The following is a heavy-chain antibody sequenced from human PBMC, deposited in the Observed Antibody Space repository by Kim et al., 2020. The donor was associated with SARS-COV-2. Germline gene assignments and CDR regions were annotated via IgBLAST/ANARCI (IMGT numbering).Heavy chain of an antibody. CDR2: IGRSASRT. Sequence: GGSLRLSCAVSGFTFSDYAMSWVRQAPGKGPEWIAYIGRSASRTYYADSVQGRFTISRDGAKNSIYLQMNSLRVEDTALYYCARDHPSAGDPLPDYWGQG. CDR3: ARDHPSAGDPLPDY. J-gene: IGHJ4*02. D-gene: IGHD3-16*01. V-gene: IGHV3-11*04. CDR1: GFTFSDYA.